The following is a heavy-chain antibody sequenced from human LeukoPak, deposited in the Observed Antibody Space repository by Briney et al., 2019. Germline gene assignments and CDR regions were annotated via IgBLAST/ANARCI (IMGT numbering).Heavy chain of an antibody. J-gene: IGHJ3*02. CDR1: GFTFSSYE. CDR3: ARDWGFRAFDI. V-gene: IGHV3-48*03. CDR2: ISSSGSTI. Sequence: PGGSLRLSCAASGFTFSSYEMNWVRQAPGKGLEWVSCISSSGSTIYYADSVKGRFTISRDNAKNSLYLQMNSLRAEDTAVYYCARDWGFRAFDIWGQGTMVTVSS. D-gene: IGHD7-27*01.